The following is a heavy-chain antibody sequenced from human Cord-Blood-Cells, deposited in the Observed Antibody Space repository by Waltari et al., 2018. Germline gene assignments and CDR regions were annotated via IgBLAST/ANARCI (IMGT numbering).Heavy chain of an antibody. J-gene: IGHJ4*02. CDR2: INSDGSST. V-gene: IGHV3-74*01. CDR3: ARAYCSSTSCYYFDY. Sequence: EVQLVESGGGLVQPGGSLRLSCAASGFTFSSYWMHWVRQAPGKGLVWGSRINSDGSSTSSAYSVKGRFTISRDNAKNTLYLQMNSLRAEDTAVYYCARAYCSSTSCYYFDYWGQGTLVTVSS. D-gene: IGHD2-2*01. CDR1: GFTFSSYW.